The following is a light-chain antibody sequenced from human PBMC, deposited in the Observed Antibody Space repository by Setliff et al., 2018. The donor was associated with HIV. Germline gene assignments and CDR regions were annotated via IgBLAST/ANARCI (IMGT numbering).Light chain of an antibody. CDR3: ISCTSSTVV. J-gene: IGLJ2*01. V-gene: IGLV2-14*03. CDR2: DVS. CDR1: SSDVGGYNY. Sequence: QSALTQPASVSGSPGQSITISCTGTSSDVGGYNYVSWYQQHPGKAPKLMIYDVSNRPSGVSNRFSGSKSGNTASLTISGLQAEDEADYYCISCTSSTVVFGGGT.